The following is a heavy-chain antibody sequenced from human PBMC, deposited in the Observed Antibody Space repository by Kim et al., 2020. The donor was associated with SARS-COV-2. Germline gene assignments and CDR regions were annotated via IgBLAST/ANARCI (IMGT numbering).Heavy chain of an antibody. CDR2: SRNQDGSYTP. CDR3: TRPSYGQNYFTYY. Sequence: GGSLRLSCAASGFTFNTYYMNWVRQAPGKGLEWVSRSRNQDGSYTPEYAASVKGRFTVSRHDSENSLYLYMNSLKTKDTDGYYCTRPSYGQNYFTYYWGQGTLVTVSS. CDR1: GFTFNTYY. J-gene: IGHJ4*02. D-gene: IGHD3-3*01. V-gene: IGHV3-72*01.